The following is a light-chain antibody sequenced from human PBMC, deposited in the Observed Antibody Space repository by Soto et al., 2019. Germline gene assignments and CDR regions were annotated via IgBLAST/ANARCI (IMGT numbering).Light chain of an antibody. CDR2: GAS. V-gene: IGKV3-15*01. CDR1: QSVGAN. CDR3: QHYTYWPRT. J-gene: IGKJ1*01. Sequence: EIVMTKSPATLSVSPGERATLSCRASQSVGANLAWYQQKPGQAPRLRIYGASARAAGLSPRFSGGGSGTEFTLTISSLQSEDFGVYYCQHYTYWPRTFGQGTKVGIK.